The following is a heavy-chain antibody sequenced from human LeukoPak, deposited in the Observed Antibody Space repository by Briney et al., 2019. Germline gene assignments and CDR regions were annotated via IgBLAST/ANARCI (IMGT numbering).Heavy chain of an antibody. CDR2: IYPSGST. Sequence: PSETLSLTCTVSGGSISSHDWSWIRQAPGKGLEWIGHIYPSGSTDTNSSLKSGVTMSVDTSKNQFSLKLNSVTAADTAVYFCARDFHHRGRDAFDIWGQGTMVTVSS. CDR3: ARDFHHRGRDAFDI. CDR1: GGSISSHD. J-gene: IGHJ3*02. V-gene: IGHV4-4*08. D-gene: IGHD3-16*01.